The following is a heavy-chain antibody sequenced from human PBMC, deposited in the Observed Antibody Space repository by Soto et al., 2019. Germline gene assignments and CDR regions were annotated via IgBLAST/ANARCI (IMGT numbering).Heavy chain of an antibody. CDR2: IYSGGAT. V-gene: IGHV3-66*01. Sequence: EVQLVESGGGLVQPGGSLRLSCAASGFTVSNNYMRWVRQAPGKGLEWVSLIYSGGATYYADSVKGRFTISRDNSKNTLSPQMNSLRAEDTAVYYCARDWTYNWVGGQGILVTVSS. CDR1: GFTVSNNY. D-gene: IGHD1-1*01. J-gene: IGHJ4*02. CDR3: ARDWTYNWV.